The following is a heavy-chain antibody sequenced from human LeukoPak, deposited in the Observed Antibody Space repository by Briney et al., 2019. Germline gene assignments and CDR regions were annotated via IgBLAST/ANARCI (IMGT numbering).Heavy chain of an antibody. CDR2: TNPNSGNT. CDR3: ATEIGYCSSTSCPNWFDP. D-gene: IGHD2-2*01. CDR1: GYTFTSYD. Sequence: ASVKVSCKASGYTFTSYDINWVRQATGQGLEWMGWTNPNSGNTGYAQKFQGRVTMTRNTSISTAYMELSSLRSEDTAVYYCATEIGYCSSTSCPNWFDPWGQGTLVTVSS. V-gene: IGHV1-8*01. J-gene: IGHJ5*02.